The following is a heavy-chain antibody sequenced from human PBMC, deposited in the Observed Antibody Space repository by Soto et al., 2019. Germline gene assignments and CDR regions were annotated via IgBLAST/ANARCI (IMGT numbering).Heavy chain of an antibody. J-gene: IGHJ4*02. D-gene: IGHD7-27*01. Sequence: PGGSLRLSCAASGFSFSAYDMAWVRQAPGKGLEWVSSINVFNGGTHYADSVKGRFTISRDNSNHMLYLHMNNLRADDTAMYYCVRENWGADWGQGTLVTVSS. V-gene: IGHV3-23*01. CDR1: GFSFSAYD. CDR2: INVFNGGT. CDR3: VRENWGAD.